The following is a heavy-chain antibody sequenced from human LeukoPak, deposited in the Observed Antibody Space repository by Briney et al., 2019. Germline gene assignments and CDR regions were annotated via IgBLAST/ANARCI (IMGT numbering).Heavy chain of an antibody. CDR3: AKGVYIVVVPAAFHY. CDR2: ISGSGGST. D-gene: IGHD2-2*01. CDR1: GFTFSSYA. Sequence: PGGSLRLSCAVSGFTFSSYAMSWVRQAPGKGLEWVSAISGSGGSTYYADSVKGRFTISRDNSKNTLYLQMNSLRAEDTAVYYCAKGVYIVVVPAAFHYWGQGTLVTVSS. J-gene: IGHJ4*02. V-gene: IGHV3-23*01.